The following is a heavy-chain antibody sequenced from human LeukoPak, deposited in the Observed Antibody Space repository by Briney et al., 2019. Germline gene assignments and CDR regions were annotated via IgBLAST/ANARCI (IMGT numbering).Heavy chain of an antibody. V-gene: IGHV1-46*01. Sequence: ASVKVSCKASGYSFTSYYIHWVRQAPGQGLEWLGIINCSGGSTSYAQKFQGRVTMTRDMSTSTVYMELRSLRSADTAVYYCARGNDGWPHYYYYFMDVWGKGTTVTVSS. D-gene: IGHD1-1*01. CDR1: GYSFTSYY. CDR3: ARGNDGWPHYYYYFMDV. CDR2: INCSGGST. J-gene: IGHJ6*03.